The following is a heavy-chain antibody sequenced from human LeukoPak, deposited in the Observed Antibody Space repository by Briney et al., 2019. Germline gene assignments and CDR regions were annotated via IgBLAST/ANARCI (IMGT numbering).Heavy chain of an antibody. V-gene: IGHV3-30*02. J-gene: IGHJ4*02. CDR2: IRYDGSNK. D-gene: IGHD6-19*01. CDR1: GFTFSSYG. CDR3: AKVRWDNSGWYYSDS. Sequence: GGSLRLSCAASGFTFSSYGMHWVRQAPGKGLEWVAFIRYDGSNKYYADSVKGRFTISRDHSKNTLYLQVNSLRVEDTAVYYCAKVRWDNSGWYYSDSWGQGTLVTVSS.